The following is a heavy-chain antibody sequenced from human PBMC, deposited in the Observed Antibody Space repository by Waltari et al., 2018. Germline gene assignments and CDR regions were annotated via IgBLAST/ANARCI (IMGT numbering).Heavy chain of an antibody. D-gene: IGHD5-18*01. CDR3: ARDMGSGYRYGYYYYGMDV. J-gene: IGHJ6*02. V-gene: IGHV1-46*01. CDR2: INPSGGST. Sequence: QVQLVQSGAEVNRPGASVKVSCQAAGYVFSSYYMHGAGQAPGQGPEWMGFINPSGGSTTYAQDLQGRITVTSDTSTNTVYMELSSLRSEDTAVYFCARDMGSGYRYGYYYYGMDVWGQGTTVTVSS. CDR1: GYVFSSYY.